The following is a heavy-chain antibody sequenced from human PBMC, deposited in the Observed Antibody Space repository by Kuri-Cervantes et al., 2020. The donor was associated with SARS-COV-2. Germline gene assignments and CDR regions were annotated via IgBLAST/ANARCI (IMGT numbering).Heavy chain of an antibody. J-gene: IGHJ4*02. CDR2: IYYSGST. V-gene: IGHV4-39*01. CDR3: ARAGLRYFDY. Sequence: GSLRLSCAVYGGSFSSYYWGWIRQPPGKGLEWIGSIYYSGSTYYNPSLKSRVTISVDTSKNQFSLKLSSVTAADTAVYYCARAGLRYFDYWGQGTLVTVSS. D-gene: IGHD6-13*01. CDR1: GGSFSSYY.